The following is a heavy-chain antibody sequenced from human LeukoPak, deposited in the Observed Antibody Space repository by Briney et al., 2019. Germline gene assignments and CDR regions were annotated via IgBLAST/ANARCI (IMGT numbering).Heavy chain of an antibody. J-gene: IGHJ4*02. CDR3: VKDEVYLDSGGYPTPDTTLDY. D-gene: IGHD3-22*01. CDR1: GFRFNNYG. CDR2: TWYDGSNK. V-gene: IGHV3-33*06. Sequence: GGSLRLSCAASGFRFNNYGIHWVRQAPGKGLEWVAVTWYDGSNKYYADSVRDRFTVSRDNSKNTVYLQMNSLRVEDTAVYYCVKDEVYLDSGGYPTPDTTLDYWGQGTLVTVSS.